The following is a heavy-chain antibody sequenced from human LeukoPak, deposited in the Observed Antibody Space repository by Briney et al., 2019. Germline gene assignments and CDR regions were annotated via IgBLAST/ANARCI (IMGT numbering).Heavy chain of an antibody. V-gene: IGHV4-59*02. CDR2: IYYRGNT. Sequence: SETLSLTCTVSGDSVSIYYWSWIRQPPGKGLEWIGYIYYRGNTNYNPSLKSRVTMAVDTSKNQFSLKLSSVTAADTAVYYCARGVDTAMVTDYWGQGTLVTVSS. CDR3: ARGVDTAMVTDY. CDR1: GDSVSIYY. J-gene: IGHJ4*02. D-gene: IGHD5-18*01.